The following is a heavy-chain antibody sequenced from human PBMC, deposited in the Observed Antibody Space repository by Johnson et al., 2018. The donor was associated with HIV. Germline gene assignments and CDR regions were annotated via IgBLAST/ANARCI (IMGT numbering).Heavy chain of an antibody. Sequence: VQVVESGGGVVRPGGSLRLSCAASGFNVSSNYMSWVRQAPGKGLEWVSLIYSGGTTYYTDSVKGRFTISRDNSKNTLYLQMGSLRAEDMAVYYCARGARSPAAPDAFDIWGQGTMVTVSS. J-gene: IGHJ3*02. D-gene: IGHD6-13*01. CDR2: IYSGGTT. CDR3: ARGARSPAAPDAFDI. CDR1: GFNVSSNY. V-gene: IGHV3-66*01.